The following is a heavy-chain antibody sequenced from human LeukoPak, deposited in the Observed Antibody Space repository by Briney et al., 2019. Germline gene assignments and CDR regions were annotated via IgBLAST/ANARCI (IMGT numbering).Heavy chain of an antibody. D-gene: IGHD5-18*01. CDR2: ISGSGGST. V-gene: IGHV3-23*01. CDR3: AKRGAYSPPY. CDR1: GLTFSGYW. Sequence: GGSLRLSCPASGLTFSGYWMSWDRQAPGKGLEWVSAISGSGGSTYYADSVKGRFTISRDNSKNTLYLQMNSLRAEDTAVYYCAKRGAYSPPYWGQGTLVTVSS. J-gene: IGHJ4*02.